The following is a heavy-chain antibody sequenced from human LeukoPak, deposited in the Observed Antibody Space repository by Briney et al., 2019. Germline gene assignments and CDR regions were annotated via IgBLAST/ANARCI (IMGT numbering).Heavy chain of an antibody. Sequence: SETLSLTCAVCGGSFSGYYWSWIRQPPGKGLEWIGEINHSGSTNYNPSLKSRVTISVDTSKNQFSLKLSSVTAADTAVYYCARGQYSSSWNNWFDPRGQGTLVTVSS. CDR2: INHSGST. CDR1: GGSFSGYY. D-gene: IGHD6-13*01. CDR3: ARGQYSSSWNNWFDP. J-gene: IGHJ5*02. V-gene: IGHV4-34*01.